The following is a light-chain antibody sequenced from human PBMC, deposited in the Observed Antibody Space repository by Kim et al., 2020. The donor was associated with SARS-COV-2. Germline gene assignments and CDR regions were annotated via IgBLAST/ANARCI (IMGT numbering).Light chain of an antibody. J-gene: IGLJ3*02. CDR2: SNN. V-gene: IGLV1-44*01. CDR3: AAWDDSLNGWV. CDR1: SSKNGSNT. Sequence: GQRVTIACSGSSSKNGSNTVNWYQQLPGTAPKLLIYSNNQRPSGVPDRFSGSKSGTSASLAISGLQSEDEADYYCAAWDDSLNGWVFGGGTQLTVL.